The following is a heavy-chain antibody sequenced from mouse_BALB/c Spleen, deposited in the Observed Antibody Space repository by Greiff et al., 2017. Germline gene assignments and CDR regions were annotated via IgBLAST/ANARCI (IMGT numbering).Heavy chain of an antibody. CDR1: GFSFSSFG. J-gene: IGHJ4*01. V-gene: IGHV5-17*02. CDR2: ISSGSSTI. CDR3: ARRGWQYAMDY. Sequence: EVNVVESGGGLVQPGGSLTLSCAASGFSFSSFGMHWVRQAPEKGLEWVAYISSGSSTIYYADTVKGRFTISRDNPKNTLFLQMTSLRSEDTAMYYCARRGWQYAMDYWGQGTSVTVSS. D-gene: IGHD2-3*01.